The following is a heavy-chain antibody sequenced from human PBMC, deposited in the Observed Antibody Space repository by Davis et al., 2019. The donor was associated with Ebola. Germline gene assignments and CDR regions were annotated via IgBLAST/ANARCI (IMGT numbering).Heavy chain of an antibody. CDR2: ISAYNGNT. J-gene: IGHJ6*02. V-gene: IGHV1-18*01. Sequence: AASVKVSCKASGYTFTSYGISWVRQAPGQGLEWMGWISAYNGNTNYAQKLQGRVTMTTDTSTSTAYMELRSLGSDDTAVYYCARDNGGSSPHYYYYYYGMDVWGQGTTVTVSS. D-gene: IGHD6-6*01. CDR3: ARDNGGSSPHYYYYYYGMDV. CDR1: GYTFTSYG.